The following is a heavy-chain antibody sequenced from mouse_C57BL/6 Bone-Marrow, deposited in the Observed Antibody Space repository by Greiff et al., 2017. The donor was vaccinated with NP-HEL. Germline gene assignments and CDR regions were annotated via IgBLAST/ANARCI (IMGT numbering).Heavy chain of an antibody. D-gene: IGHD1-1*01. Sequence: EVHLVESGGGLVKPGGSLKLSCAASGFTFSSYAMSWVRQTPEKRLEWVATISDGGSYTYYPDNVKGRFTISRDNAKNNLYLQMSHLKSEDTAMYYCAVVATDAMDYWGQGTSVTVSS. CDR2: ISDGGSYT. J-gene: IGHJ4*01. CDR1: GFTFSSYA. V-gene: IGHV5-4*01. CDR3: AVVATDAMDY.